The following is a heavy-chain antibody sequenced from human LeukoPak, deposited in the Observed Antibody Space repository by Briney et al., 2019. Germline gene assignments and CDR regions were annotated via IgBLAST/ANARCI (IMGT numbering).Heavy chain of an antibody. D-gene: IGHD3-16*02. V-gene: IGHV4-39*01. J-gene: IGHJ3*02. Sequence: SETLSLTCTVSGGSISSSSYYWGWIRQPPGKGLEWIGSIYYSGSTNYNPSLKSRVTISVDTSKNQFSLKLSSVTAADTAVYYCARHYPFSYVWGSYPQRDAFDIWGQGTMVIVSS. CDR1: GGSISSSSYY. CDR3: ARHYPFSYVWGSYPQRDAFDI. CDR2: IYYSGST.